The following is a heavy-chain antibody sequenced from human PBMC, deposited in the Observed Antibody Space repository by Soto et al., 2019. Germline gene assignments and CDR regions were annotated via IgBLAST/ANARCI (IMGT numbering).Heavy chain of an antibody. J-gene: IGHJ6*02. CDR3: ARDLWGYCGADCYPLDV. CDR2: MYNTGST. D-gene: IGHD2-21*02. Sequence: SETLSLTCTVSGGSISSYYWSWIRQPPGKGLEWIGYMYNTGSTVYNPSLKSRVTISVDTSKNQFSLKLNAVTAADTAVYYCARDLWGYCGADCYPLDVWGQGTTVTVSS. CDR1: GGSISSYY. V-gene: IGHV4-59*01.